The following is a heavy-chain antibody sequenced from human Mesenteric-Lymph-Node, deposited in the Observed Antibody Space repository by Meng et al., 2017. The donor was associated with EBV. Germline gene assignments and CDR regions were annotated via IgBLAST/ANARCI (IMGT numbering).Heavy chain of an antibody. CDR3: ARGAIFGIVITYFDY. Sequence: QGQLQQGGAGLLELSETLSLTCEASGGSFSGCHWSWIRQPPGKGLEYIGEISQSGDTTYNPSLKSRVTISVDRSRNQFSLKMASVTAADTAVYYCARGAIFGIVITYFDYWSQGTLVTVSS. CDR1: GGSFSGCH. CDR2: ISQSGDT. J-gene: IGHJ4*02. V-gene: IGHV4-34*01. D-gene: IGHD3-3*02.